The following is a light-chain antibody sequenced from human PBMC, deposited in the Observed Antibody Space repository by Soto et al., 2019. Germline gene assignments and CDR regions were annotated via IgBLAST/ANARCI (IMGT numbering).Light chain of an antibody. V-gene: IGKV3-15*01. J-gene: IGKJ4*01. Sequence: EIVLTQSPAPLSLSPGERATLSCRASQSVSSYLAWYQQKPGPAPRLLIYGASTRATGIPARCSGSGAGTEFTLTISRLQSEDVAVYYCQQYNNWPLTFGGGTKVDIK. CDR3: QQYNNWPLT. CDR2: GAS. CDR1: QSVSSY.